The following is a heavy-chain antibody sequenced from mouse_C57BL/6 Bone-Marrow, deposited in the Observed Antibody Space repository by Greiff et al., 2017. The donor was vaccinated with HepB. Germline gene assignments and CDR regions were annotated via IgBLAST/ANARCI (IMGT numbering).Heavy chain of an antibody. Sequence: VQLQQSGAELVRPGASVKLSCTASGFNIKDDYMHWVKQRPEQGLEWIGWIDPENGDTEYASKFQGKATITADTSSNTAYLQLSSLTSEDTAVYYCTSHYYGSSWFAYWGQGTLVTVSA. CDR2: IDPENGDT. V-gene: IGHV14-4*01. CDR1: GFNIKDDY. J-gene: IGHJ3*01. CDR3: TSHYYGSSWFAY. D-gene: IGHD1-1*01.